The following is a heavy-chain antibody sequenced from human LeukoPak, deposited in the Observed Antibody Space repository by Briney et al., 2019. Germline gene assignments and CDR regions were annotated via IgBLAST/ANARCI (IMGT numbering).Heavy chain of an antibody. J-gene: IGHJ4*02. CDR1: GFTFSSYA. CDR2: ISDSGGST. V-gene: IGHV3-23*01. Sequence: PGGSLRLSCAASGFTFSSYALSWVRQAPGKGLEWVSGISDSGGSTYYADSVKGRFTISRDNSKNTLYLQMNSLRAEDTAVYYCAKTLHYGHFGKFDSWGQGTLVTVSS. D-gene: IGHD4-17*01. CDR3: AKTLHYGHFGKFDS.